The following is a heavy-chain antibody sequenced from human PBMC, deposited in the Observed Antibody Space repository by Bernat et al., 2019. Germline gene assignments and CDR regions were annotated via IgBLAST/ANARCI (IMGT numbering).Heavy chain of an antibody. CDR2: ISSNGGST. J-gene: IGHJ6*02. CDR1: GFTFSSYA. V-gene: IGHV3-64*01. CDR3: ARGASPYYYYYGMDV. Sequence: EVQLVESGGGLVQPGGSLRLSCAASGFTFSSYAMHWVRQAPGKGLEYVSAISSNGGSTYYANSVKGRFTISRDNSKNTLYLQMGSLRAEDMAVYYCARGASPYYYYYGMDVWGQGTTATVSS.